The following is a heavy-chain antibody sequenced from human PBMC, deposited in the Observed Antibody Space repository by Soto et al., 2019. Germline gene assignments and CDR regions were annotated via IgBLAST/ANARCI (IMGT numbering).Heavy chain of an antibody. V-gene: IGHV3-23*01. CDR1: ALTFTIHA. D-gene: IGHD1-1*01. Sequence: VGSLSLSCAASALTFTIHAMTWFRRAPGKGLEWVSTIRGSGHTSFYADSVKGRLTISRDNSNNTLFLQMGGLGDEDAAIYYCARHTANGPAGRHSQSWGPAT. CDR2: IRGSGHTS. CDR3: ARHTANGPAGRHSQS. J-gene: IGHJ5*02.